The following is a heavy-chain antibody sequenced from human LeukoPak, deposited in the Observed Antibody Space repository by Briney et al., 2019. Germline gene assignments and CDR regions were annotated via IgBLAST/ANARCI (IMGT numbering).Heavy chain of an antibody. J-gene: IGHJ3*02. Sequence: SETLSLTXTVSGGSIRSSSYYWGCIRQPPGKGLEWIGSIYYSGSTYYNPSLKSRVTISIDMSKSQFSLKLTSVTAADTAVYYCARPYRIRSAFDIWGQGRMVTVSS. CDR2: IYYSGST. V-gene: IGHV4-39*01. CDR3: ARPYRIRSAFDI. CDR1: GGSIRSSSYY. D-gene: IGHD2-2*02.